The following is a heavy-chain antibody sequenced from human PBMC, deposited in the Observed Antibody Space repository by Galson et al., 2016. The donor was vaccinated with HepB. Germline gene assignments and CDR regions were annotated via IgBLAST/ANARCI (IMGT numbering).Heavy chain of an antibody. CDR2: IHSSGTS. CDR1: GDSIRNVGRH. Sequence: SETVSLTCTVSGDSIRNVGRHWGWFRQSPGKGLEYIGSIHSSGTSYYNPSLTSRITVSADTSRNQFFLSLTSVTAADTAIYYCVRLGTAAAVANRRGSIYWSQGTRVSVSS. CDR3: VRLGTAAAVANRRGSIY. D-gene: IGHD6-25*01. J-gene: IGHJ4*02. V-gene: IGHV4-39*01.